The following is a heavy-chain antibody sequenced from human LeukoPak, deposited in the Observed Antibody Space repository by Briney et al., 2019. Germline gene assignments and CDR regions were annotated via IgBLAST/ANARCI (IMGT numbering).Heavy chain of an antibody. CDR1: GFTFGEYS. Sequence: GGSLRLSCTASGFTFGEYSMNWVRQAPGKGLEWVANIKYDESEKYYVDSVKGRFTISRDNSKKSLFLQMNGLRAEDTALYYCAREGTITAYNFDYWGQGTLVTVSS. V-gene: IGHV3-7*05. CDR2: IKYDESEK. D-gene: IGHD5-12*01. J-gene: IGHJ4*02. CDR3: AREGTITAYNFDY.